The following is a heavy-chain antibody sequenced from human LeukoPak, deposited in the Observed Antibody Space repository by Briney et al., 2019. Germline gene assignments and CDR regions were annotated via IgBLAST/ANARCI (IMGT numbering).Heavy chain of an antibody. Sequence: GGSLRLSCAASGFTVSSNYMSWVRQAPGKGLEWVSVIYSGGSTYYADSVKGRFTISRDNSKNTLYLQMNSLRAEDTAVYYCAREKGRYCSGGSCYSRWFDPWGQGTLVTVSS. J-gene: IGHJ5*02. V-gene: IGHV3-66*01. CDR2: IYSGGST. CDR1: GFTVSSNY. D-gene: IGHD2-15*01. CDR3: AREKGRYCSGGSCYSRWFDP.